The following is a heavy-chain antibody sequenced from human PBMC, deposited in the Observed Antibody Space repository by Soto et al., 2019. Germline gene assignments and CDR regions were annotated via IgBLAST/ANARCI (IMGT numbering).Heavy chain of an antibody. CDR1: GASVNSAGFF. CDR3: ARISGSYGAIDH. CDR2: ISNSGST. J-gene: IGHJ4*02. V-gene: IGHV4-61*03. Sequence: PSETLSLTCTVSGASVNSAGFFWTWIRQPPGKGPEWIGYISNSGSTNFNPSLKSRSTLSRDTSKNHFSLKLTSVTAADTAVYFCARISGSYGAIDHWGQGALVTVSS. D-gene: IGHD1-26*01.